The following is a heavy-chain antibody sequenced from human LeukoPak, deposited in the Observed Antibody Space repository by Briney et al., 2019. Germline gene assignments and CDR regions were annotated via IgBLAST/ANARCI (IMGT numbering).Heavy chain of an antibody. Sequence: GGSLRLSCSASGFIFNTFGMNWVRQAPGKGLEWVSSITSTTTYTYYADSVKGRFTISRDNAKSSLFLQMNSLRAEDTAVYYCVRCTFVLHKRCSAFDVWGQGTMVTVSA. CDR1: GFIFNTFG. J-gene: IGHJ3*01. V-gene: IGHV3-21*01. D-gene: IGHD1-1*01. CDR3: VRCTFVLHKRCSAFDV. CDR2: ITSTTTYT.